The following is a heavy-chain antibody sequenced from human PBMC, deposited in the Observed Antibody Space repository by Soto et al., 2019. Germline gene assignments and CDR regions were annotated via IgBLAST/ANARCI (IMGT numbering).Heavy chain of an antibody. Sequence: SETLSLTCTVSGGSISSYYWSWIRQPPGKGLEWIGYIYYSGSTNYNPSLKSRVTISVDTSKNQFSLKLSPVTAADTAVYYCARFHRKRRGGILLDYGRPDAFDIWGQGTMVTVSS. D-gene: IGHD4-17*01. CDR1: GGSISSYY. CDR2: IYYSGST. CDR3: ARFHRKRRGGILLDYGRPDAFDI. J-gene: IGHJ3*02. V-gene: IGHV4-59*01.